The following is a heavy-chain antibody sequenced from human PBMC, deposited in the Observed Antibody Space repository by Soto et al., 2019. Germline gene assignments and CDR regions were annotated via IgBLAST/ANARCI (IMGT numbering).Heavy chain of an antibody. J-gene: IGHJ6*02. CDR2: IIPVFGTA. CDR3: ARFLGGAGSYYDGQNYNYYNGMDV. D-gene: IGHD3-10*01. V-gene: IGHV1-69*01. Sequence: QAQLVQSWAEVKKPGSSVKVSCKASGGPYNSFAISWVRQAPGQGLEWIGGIIPVFGTATYAQKFKGRVTITAEESTSTAYMELSSLTSEDTAVYYCARFLGGAGSYYDGQNYNYYNGMDVWGQGTTVTVSS. CDR1: GGPYNSFA.